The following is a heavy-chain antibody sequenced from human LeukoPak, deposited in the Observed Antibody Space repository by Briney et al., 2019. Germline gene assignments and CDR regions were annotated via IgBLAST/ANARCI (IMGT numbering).Heavy chain of an antibody. D-gene: IGHD6-19*01. CDR2: IYYSGST. J-gene: IGHJ4*02. CDR3: ARHTRSGWYYFDY. Sequence: PSETLSLTCAVYGGSFSGYYWSWIRQPPGKGLEWIGYIYYSGSTNYNPSLKSRVTISVDTSKNQFSLKLSSVTAADTAVYYCARHTRSGWYYFDYWGQGTLVTVSS. CDR1: GGSFSGYY. V-gene: IGHV4-59*08.